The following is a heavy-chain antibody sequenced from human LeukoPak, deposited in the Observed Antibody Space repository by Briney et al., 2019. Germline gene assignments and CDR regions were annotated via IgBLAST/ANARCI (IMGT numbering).Heavy chain of an antibody. CDR2: ISSSGSTI. V-gene: IGHV3-48*03. D-gene: IGHD5-18*01. CDR3: ARGIHTAMGPCFDY. Sequence: GGSLRLSCAASGFTFSSYEMNWVRQAPGKGLEWVSYISSSGSTIYYADSVKGRFTISRDNAKNSLYLQMNSLRAEDTAVYYCARGIHTAMGPCFDYWGQGTLVTVSS. CDR1: GFTFSSYE. J-gene: IGHJ4*02.